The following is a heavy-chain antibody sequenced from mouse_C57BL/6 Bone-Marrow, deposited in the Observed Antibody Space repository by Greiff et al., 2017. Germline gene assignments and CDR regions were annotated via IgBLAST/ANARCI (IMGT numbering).Heavy chain of an antibody. Sequence: QVQLQQSGAELVKPGASVKLSCKASGYTFTSYWMHWVKQRPGQGLEWIGMIHPNSGSTNYNEKFKSKATLTVDKSSSTAYMQLSSLTSEDSAVYYCARSGGYYDAMDYWGQGTSVTVSS. J-gene: IGHJ4*01. V-gene: IGHV1-64*01. D-gene: IGHD2-2*01. CDR3: ARSGGYYDAMDY. CDR2: IHPNSGST. CDR1: GYTFTSYW.